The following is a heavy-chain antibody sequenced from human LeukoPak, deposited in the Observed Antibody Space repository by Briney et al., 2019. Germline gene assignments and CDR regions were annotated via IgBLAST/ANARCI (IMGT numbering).Heavy chain of an antibody. J-gene: IGHJ6*02. Sequence: GGSLRLSCAASGFTFSNAWMNWVRQAPGKGLEWVGRIKSKTDGGTTDYAAPVKGRFTISRDDSKNTLYLQMNSLKTEDTAVYYCTTCSGSYPLPYYGMDVWGQGTRSPSP. CDR1: GFTFSNAW. CDR2: IKSKTDGGTT. CDR3: TTCSGSYPLPYYGMDV. D-gene: IGHD1-26*01. V-gene: IGHV3-15*07.